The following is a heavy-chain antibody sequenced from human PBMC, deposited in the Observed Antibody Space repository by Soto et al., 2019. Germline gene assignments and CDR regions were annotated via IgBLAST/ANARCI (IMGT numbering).Heavy chain of an antibody. V-gene: IGHV4-59*12. CDR1: GGSISSYY. D-gene: IGHD2-2*01. Sequence: SETLSLTCTVSGGSISSYYWSWIRQPPGKGLEWIGYIYYSGSTNYNPSLKSRVTISVDTSKNQFSLKLSSVTAADTAVYYCARVSLTEDIVLVPTTVNSDYYYYAMDVWGQGTTVTVSS. J-gene: IGHJ6*02. CDR3: ARVSLTEDIVLVPTTVNSDYYYYAMDV. CDR2: IYYSGST.